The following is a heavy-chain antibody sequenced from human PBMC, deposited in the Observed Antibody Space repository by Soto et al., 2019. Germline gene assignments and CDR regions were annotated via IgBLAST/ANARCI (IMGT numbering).Heavy chain of an antibody. V-gene: IGHV4-39*01. CDR1: GGSISSSSYY. D-gene: IGHD4-17*01. CDR2: SCDSGST. CDR3: ARHSAVPTDQTGGVFDY. Sequence: SETLSLTCTVSGGSISSSSYYWGWMRQAPGKGREWIGSSCDSGSTYYNPSLKSRVTISVDTSKNQFSLKMSSVTAADTAVYYCARHSAVPTDQTGGVFDYWGQGTLVTVSS. J-gene: IGHJ4*02.